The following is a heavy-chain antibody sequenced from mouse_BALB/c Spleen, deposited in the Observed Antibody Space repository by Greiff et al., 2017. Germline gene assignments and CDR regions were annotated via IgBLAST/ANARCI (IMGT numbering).Heavy chain of an antibody. CDR1: GFTFSSYG. J-gene: IGHJ4*01. V-gene: IGHV5-6*01. CDR2: ISSGGSYT. Sequence: EVQVVESGGDLVKPGGSLKLSCAASGFTFSSYGMSWVRQTPDKRLEWVATISSGGSYTYYPDSVKGRFTISRDNAKNTLYLQMSSLKSEDTAMYDCARQEKNEDYWGQGTSVTVSS. CDR3: ARQEKNEDY.